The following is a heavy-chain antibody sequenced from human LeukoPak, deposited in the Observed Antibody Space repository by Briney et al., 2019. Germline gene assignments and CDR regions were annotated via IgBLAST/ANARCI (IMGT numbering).Heavy chain of an antibody. CDR2: IDPADGET. CDR3: ARVFARGGEISGSYYYY. CDR1: GYTFTDSY. D-gene: IGHD3-10*01. Sequence: ASVIISCKVSGYTFTDSYMHWVQKAPGKGFEWMGLIDPADGETIYAEKFQGRVTITADTSTDTAYMELSSLRSEDTAIYYCARVFARGGEISGSYYYYWGQGTLVTVSS. V-gene: IGHV1-69-2*01. J-gene: IGHJ4*02.